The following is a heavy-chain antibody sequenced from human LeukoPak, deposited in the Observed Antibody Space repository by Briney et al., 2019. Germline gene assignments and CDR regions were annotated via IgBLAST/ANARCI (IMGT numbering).Heavy chain of an antibody. D-gene: IGHD2-15*01. J-gene: IGHJ4*02. Sequence: ASVKVSCKASGYTFTTYGISWVRQAPGQGLEWMGWISPYNGNTNYAQKLQGRVTMTTDTSTSTAYMELRSLGSDDTAVYYCARDRAVVVAATDYWGQGTLVTVSS. CDR1: GYTFTTYG. CDR2: ISPYNGNT. V-gene: IGHV1-18*01. CDR3: ARDRAVVVAATDY.